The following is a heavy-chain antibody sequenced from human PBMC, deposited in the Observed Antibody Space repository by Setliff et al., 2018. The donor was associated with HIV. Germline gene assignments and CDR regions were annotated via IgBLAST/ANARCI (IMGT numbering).Heavy chain of an antibody. V-gene: IGHV1-18*01. CDR2: IGGDNANI. CDR3: ARDAASGTGWFDP. J-gene: IGHJ5*02. Sequence: GASVKVSCKASGYDFTAYAISWVRQAPGQGLEWMGRIGGDNANIKFAQSFQGRVTMTTDTSTNTAYLELTSLRSDDTAVYYCARDAASGTGWFDPWGQGTQVTVSS. D-gene: IGHD2-8*02. CDR1: GYDFTAYA.